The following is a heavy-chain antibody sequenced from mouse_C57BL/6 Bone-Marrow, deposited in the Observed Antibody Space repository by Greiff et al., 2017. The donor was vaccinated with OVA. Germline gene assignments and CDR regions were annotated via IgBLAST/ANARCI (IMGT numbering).Heavy chain of an antibody. CDR2: IHPSDSDT. V-gene: IGHV1-74*01. Sequence: QVQLQQPGAELVKPGASVKVSCKASGYTFTSYWMHWVKQRPGQGLEWIGRIHPSDSDTNYNQKFKGKATLTADKSSSTAYLQLSSLTSEDSAVYYCAIPTLYYSNLWYCDVWGTGTTVTVSS. CDR3: AIPTLYYSNLWYCDV. J-gene: IGHJ1*03. D-gene: IGHD2-5*01. CDR1: GYTFTSYW.